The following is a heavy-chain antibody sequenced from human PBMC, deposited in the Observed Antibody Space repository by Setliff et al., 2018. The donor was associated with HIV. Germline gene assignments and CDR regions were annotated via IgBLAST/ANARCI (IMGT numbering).Heavy chain of an antibody. J-gene: IGHJ3*01. V-gene: IGHV4-4*02. CDR3: ARVRGDNFWSGSYSLPASDAFDV. CDR1: GGSISSSNW. D-gene: IGHD3-3*01. Sequence: SETLSLTCAVSGGSISSSNWWSWVRQPPGKGLEWIGEIYHSGSTNYNPSLKSRVTFSVDMSKTQVSLKLTSVTAADTAMYFCARVRGDNFWSGSYSLPASDAFDVWGQGTMVTVSS. CDR2: IYHSGST.